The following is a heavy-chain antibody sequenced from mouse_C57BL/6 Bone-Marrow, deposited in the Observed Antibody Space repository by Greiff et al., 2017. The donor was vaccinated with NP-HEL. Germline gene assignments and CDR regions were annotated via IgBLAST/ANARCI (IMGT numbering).Heavy chain of an antibody. J-gene: IGHJ4*01. Sequence: QVQLQQPGAELVMPGASVKLSCKASGYTFTSYWMHWVKQRPGQGLEWIGEIDPSDSYTNYNQKFKGKSTLTVDKSSSTAYMQLSSLTSEDSAVYYCARLKFITTRAMDYWGQGTSVTVSS. CDR3: ARLKFITTRAMDY. D-gene: IGHD1-1*01. V-gene: IGHV1-69*01. CDR2: IDPSDSYT. CDR1: GYTFTSYW.